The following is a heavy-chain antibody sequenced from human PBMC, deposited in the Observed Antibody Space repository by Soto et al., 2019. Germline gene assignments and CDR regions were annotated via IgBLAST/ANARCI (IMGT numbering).Heavy chain of an antibody. CDR3: ARDNPGYGDYYSSYATDV. CDR1: GGSISSYY. Sequence: PSETLSLTCTVSGGSISSYYWSWIRQPPGKGLEWIGYIYYSGSTNYNPSLKSRVTISVDTSKNQFSLKLSSVTAADTAVYYCARDNPGYGDYYSSYATDVSGQATSVSVSS. CDR2: IYYSGST. V-gene: IGHV4-59*01. J-gene: IGHJ6*02. D-gene: IGHD4-17*01.